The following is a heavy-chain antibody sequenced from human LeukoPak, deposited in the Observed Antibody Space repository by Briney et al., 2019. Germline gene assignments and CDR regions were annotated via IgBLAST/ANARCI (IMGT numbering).Heavy chain of an antibody. CDR3: ARQIGMGAIYYFDF. V-gene: IGHV4-59*08. D-gene: IGHD1-26*01. Sequence: SETLSLTCAVYGGSFSGYYWSWIRQPPGKGLEWIGYVYYSGNTNSNPSLKSRVTISIDTSKNQFSLKLSSVTAADTAVYYCARQIGMGAIYYFDFWGQGTLVTVSS. CDR2: VYYSGNT. J-gene: IGHJ4*02. CDR1: GGSFSGYY.